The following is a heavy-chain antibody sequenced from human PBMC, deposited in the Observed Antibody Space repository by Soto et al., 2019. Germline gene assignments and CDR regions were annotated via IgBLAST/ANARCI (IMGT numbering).Heavy chain of an antibody. J-gene: IGHJ4*02. CDR1: GGSISSSSYY. Sequence: PSETLSLTCTVSGGSISSSSYYWGWIRQPPGRGLEWIGSIYYGGSTYYNPSLKSRVTISVDTSKNQFSLKLSSVTAADTAVYYCARHSNEYRKSLDYWGKGTLVTVSS. V-gene: IGHV4-39*01. CDR3: ARHSNEYRKSLDY. D-gene: IGHD1-1*01. CDR2: IYYGGST.